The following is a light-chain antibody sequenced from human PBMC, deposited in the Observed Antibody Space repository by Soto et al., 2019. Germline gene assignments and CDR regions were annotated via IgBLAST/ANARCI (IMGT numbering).Light chain of an antibody. V-gene: IGKV1-5*01. CDR3: QEYACFLPR. Sequence: RSASTVSASVGDRVASTCRASQSINKWLAWYQLKPGNAPKLLIYDASTLESGVPSRFSGSGSGTEFTLTISSLQPDDFATYCCQEYACFLPRFGQGTKV. J-gene: IGKJ1*01. CDR2: DAS. CDR1: QSINKW.